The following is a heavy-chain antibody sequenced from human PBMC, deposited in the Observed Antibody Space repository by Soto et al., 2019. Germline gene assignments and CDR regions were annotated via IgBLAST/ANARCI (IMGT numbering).Heavy chain of an antibody. V-gene: IGHV3-48*01. CDR2: ISSSSTI. J-gene: IGHJ4*02. Sequence: PGGSLRLSCAASGFTFSSYSMNWVRQAPGKGLEWVSYISSSSTIYYADSVKGRFTISRDNAKNSLYLQMNSLRAEDTAVYYCARDSYSSGWYPSDYWGQGTLVTVSS. D-gene: IGHD6-19*01. CDR1: GFTFSSYS. CDR3: ARDSYSSGWYPSDY.